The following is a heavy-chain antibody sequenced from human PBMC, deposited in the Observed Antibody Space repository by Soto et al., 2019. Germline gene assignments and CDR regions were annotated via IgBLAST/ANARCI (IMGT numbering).Heavy chain of an antibody. Sequence: EVQLLESGGGLVQPGGSLRLSCAASGFTLSNYAMSWVRQAPGKGLEWVSAISGFGDITYYADSVKGRFTISRDNSKNTFYLEMNSLRAEDTAVYYCATTARYSGYGAGYWGQGTLVSVSS. CDR2: ISGFGDIT. V-gene: IGHV3-23*01. D-gene: IGHD5-12*01. J-gene: IGHJ4*02. CDR1: GFTLSNYA. CDR3: ATTARYSGYGAGY.